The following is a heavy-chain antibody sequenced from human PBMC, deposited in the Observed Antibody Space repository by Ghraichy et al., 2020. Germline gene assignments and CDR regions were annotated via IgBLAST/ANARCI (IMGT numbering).Heavy chain of an antibody. Sequence: SETLSLTCTVSGGSISRYYWSWIRQPPGKGLEWIGYIYYSGSTNYNPSLKSRVTISVDTSKNQFSLKLSSVTAADTAVYYCARESEQWPWFDPWGQGTLVTVSS. CDR3: ARESEQWPWFDP. CDR1: GGSISRYY. V-gene: IGHV4-59*01. CDR2: IYYSGST. J-gene: IGHJ5*02. D-gene: IGHD6-19*01.